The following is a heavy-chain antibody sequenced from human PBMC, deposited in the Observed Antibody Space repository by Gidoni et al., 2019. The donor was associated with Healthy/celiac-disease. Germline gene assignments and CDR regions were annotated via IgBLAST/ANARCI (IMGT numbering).Heavy chain of an antibody. CDR1: GFTFSSYW. Sequence: EVQLVESGGGLVQPGGSLRLYCAASGFTFSSYWMSWVRQAPGKGLGWVANRKKDGSEKYYVDSVKGRFTISRDNAKNSLYLQMNSLRAEDTAVYYCARGNPPTVREVGMDVWGQGTTVTVSS. J-gene: IGHJ6*02. V-gene: IGHV3-7*01. D-gene: IGHD4-4*01. CDR3: ARGNPPTVREVGMDV. CDR2: RKKDGSEK.